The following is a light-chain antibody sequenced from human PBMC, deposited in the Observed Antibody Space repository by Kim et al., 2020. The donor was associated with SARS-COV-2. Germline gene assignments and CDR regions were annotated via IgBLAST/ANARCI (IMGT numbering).Light chain of an antibody. V-gene: IGLV2-8*01. CDR3: SSDAGSNNVV. CDR2: EVS. CDR1: GSDVGGDND. J-gene: IGLJ2*01. Sequence: GLSDTISFTGTGSDVGGDNDGSWNHKHPGKAPKLMFYEVSRRPSGVPERFAGSKSGNTASLTVAGLQAEDEADYYSSSDAGSNNVVFGGGTQLTVL.